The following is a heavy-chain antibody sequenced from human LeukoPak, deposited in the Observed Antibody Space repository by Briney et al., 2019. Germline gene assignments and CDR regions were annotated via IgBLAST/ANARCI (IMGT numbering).Heavy chain of an antibody. D-gene: IGHD6-19*01. V-gene: IGHV1-2*02. CDR2: INPNSGGT. CDR1: GYTFTGYY. CDR3: ARTASSSGWPERFDY. J-gene: IGHJ4*02. Sequence: ASVKVSCKASGYTFTGYYMHWVRQAPGQGLEWMGWINPNSGGTNYAQKFQGRVTMTRDTSISTACMELSRLRSDDTAVYYCARTASSSGWPERFDYWGQGTLVTVSS.